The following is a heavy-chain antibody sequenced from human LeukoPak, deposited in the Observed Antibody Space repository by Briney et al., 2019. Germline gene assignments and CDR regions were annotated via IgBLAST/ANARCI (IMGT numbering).Heavy chain of an antibody. CDR2: IKEDGSEK. CDR1: GFTFSNYW. CDR3: ARGGSSFDY. D-gene: IGHD3-10*01. J-gene: IGHJ4*02. V-gene: IGHV3-7*01. Sequence: GGSLRLSCTASGFTFSNYWMTWVRQAPGKGLEWVANIKEDGSEKYYVDSVKGRFTISRDNAKSSLDLQTNSLRAEDTAVYYCARGGSSFDYWGQGTLVTVSS.